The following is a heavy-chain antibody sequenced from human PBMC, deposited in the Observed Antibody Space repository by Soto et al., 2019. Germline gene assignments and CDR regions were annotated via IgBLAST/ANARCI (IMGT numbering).Heavy chain of an antibody. J-gene: IGHJ3*02. CDR1: GYTFTSYD. CDR2: MNPNSANT. Sequence: QVQLVQSGAEVKKPGASVKVSCKTSGYTFTSYDINWVRQATGQGLEWMGWMNPNSANTAYAQKFQGRVTMTRNTSIITAYMELSSLRSEVTPVYYCARERSSGAFDIWGQGTMVTVSS. V-gene: IGHV1-8*01. CDR3: ARERSSGAFDI. D-gene: IGHD1-26*01.